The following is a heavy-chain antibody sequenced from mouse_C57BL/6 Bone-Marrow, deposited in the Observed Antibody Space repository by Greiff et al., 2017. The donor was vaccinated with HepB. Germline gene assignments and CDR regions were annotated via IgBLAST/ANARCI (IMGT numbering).Heavy chain of an antibody. J-gene: IGHJ2*01. CDR1: GYAFSSYW. CDR3: ARVFITTIVASRDYDFDY. V-gene: IGHV1-80*01. D-gene: IGHD1-1*01. CDR2: IYPGAGDT. Sequence: QVQLKESGAELVKPGASVKISCKASGYAFSSYWMNWVKQRPGKGLEWIGQIYPGAGDTNYNGKFKGKATLTADKSSSTAYMQLSSLTSEDSAVCFCARVFITTIVASRDYDFDYGGQGTTLTVPS.